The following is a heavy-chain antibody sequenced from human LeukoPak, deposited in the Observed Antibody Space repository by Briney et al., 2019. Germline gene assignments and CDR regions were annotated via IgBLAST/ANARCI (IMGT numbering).Heavy chain of an antibody. CDR1: GFTFSSYS. J-gene: IGHJ4*02. Sequence: KPGGSLRLSCAASGFTFSSYSMNWVRQAPGKGLEWVSSISSSISYIYYADSVKGRFTISRDNAKNSLYLQMNSLRAEDTAVYYCATVGTYYYDSSGYLTDYWGQGTLVTVSS. CDR3: ATVGTYYYDSSGYLTDY. D-gene: IGHD3-22*01. V-gene: IGHV3-21*01. CDR2: ISSSISYI.